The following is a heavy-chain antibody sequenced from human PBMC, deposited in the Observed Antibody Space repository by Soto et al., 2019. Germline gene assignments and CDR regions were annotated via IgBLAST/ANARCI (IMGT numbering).Heavy chain of an antibody. CDR3: SKLVGATVVSDY. D-gene: IGHD1-26*01. J-gene: IGHJ4*02. CDR1: EFTFSNYV. Sequence: VQLLESGGGLVQPGGSLRLSCAASEFTFSNYVMSWVRQAPGKGLEWVSAISGSGGVSTYYADSVKGRFTISRDNSKNTLFLQMSSLRAEDTAVYYCSKLVGATVVSDYWGQGTLVIVSS. CDR2: ISGSGGVST. V-gene: IGHV3-23*01.